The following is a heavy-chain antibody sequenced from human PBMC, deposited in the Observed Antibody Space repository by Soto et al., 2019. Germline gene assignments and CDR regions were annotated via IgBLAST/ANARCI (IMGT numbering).Heavy chain of an antibody. CDR2: ISGSGGTT. CDR3: AKGKFAVAGSDSFDY. D-gene: IGHD6-19*01. V-gene: IGHV3-23*01. CDR1: GFTFSSYA. J-gene: IGHJ4*02. Sequence: VGSLRLSCAASGFTFSSYAMSWVRQAPGMGLEWVSAISGSGGTTYYADSVKGRFTISRDNSKNTLYLQMNSLRAEDTAVYYCAKGKFAVAGSDSFDYWGQGTLVTVSS.